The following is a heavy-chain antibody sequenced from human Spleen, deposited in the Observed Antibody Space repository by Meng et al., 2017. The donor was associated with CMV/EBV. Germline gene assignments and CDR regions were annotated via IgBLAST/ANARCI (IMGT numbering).Heavy chain of an antibody. Sequence: GESLKISCAASGFTFSNAWMNWVRQAPGQGLEWVGRIKSKNDGETTDYGAPVKGRFSISRDDSENTLYLQMNSLRPEETAVYYCAKDELLFGGANAYFDYWGQGTPVTVSS. CDR3: AKDELLFGGANAYFDY. CDR2: IKSKNDGETT. CDR1: GFTFSNAW. V-gene: IGHV3-15*01. D-gene: IGHD3-16*01. J-gene: IGHJ4*02.